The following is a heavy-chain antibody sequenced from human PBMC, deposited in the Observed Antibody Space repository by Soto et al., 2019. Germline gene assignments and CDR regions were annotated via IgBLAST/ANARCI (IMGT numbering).Heavy chain of an antibody. CDR1: GFTFSSYW. Sequence: EVQLVESGGGLVQPGGSPRLSCAASGFTFSSYWMSWVRQAPGKGLEWVANIKQDGSEKYYVDSVKGRFTISRDNAKNSLYLQMNSLRAEDTAVYYCARGYCGGDCYHIDAFDIWGQGTMVTVSS. CDR3: ARGYCGGDCYHIDAFDI. D-gene: IGHD2-21*01. V-gene: IGHV3-7*01. J-gene: IGHJ3*02. CDR2: IKQDGSEK.